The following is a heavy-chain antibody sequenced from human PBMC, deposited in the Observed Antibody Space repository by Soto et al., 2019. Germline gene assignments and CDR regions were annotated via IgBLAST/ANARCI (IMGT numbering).Heavy chain of an antibody. CDR2: MNPGSGDT. V-gene: IGHV1-8*01. J-gene: IGHJ5*02. D-gene: IGHD3-16*01. CDR3: ARMATFGSLNWFDR. CDR1: GYTFTNND. Sequence: ASVKVSCKASGYTFTNNDVTWVRQATGQGLEWMGWMNPGSGDTGYAQKFRGRVTMTRNISIATAYMELSSLRSEDTAIYYCARMATFGSLNWFDRWGQGTLVTVSS.